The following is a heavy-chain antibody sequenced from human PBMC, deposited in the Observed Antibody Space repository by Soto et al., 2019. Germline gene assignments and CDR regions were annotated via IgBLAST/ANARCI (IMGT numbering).Heavy chain of an antibody. Sequence: SLRLSCAASGFTFSSYSMNWVRQAPGKGLEWVSYVSSSSSTIYYADSVKGRFTISRDNAKNSLYLQMNSLRDEDTAVYYCARDNSYYDFWSGVTGGIYYYGMDVWGQGTTVTVSS. V-gene: IGHV3-48*02. CDR1: GFTFSSYS. D-gene: IGHD3-3*01. CDR2: VSSSSSTI. CDR3: ARDNSYYDFWSGVTGGIYYYGMDV. J-gene: IGHJ6*02.